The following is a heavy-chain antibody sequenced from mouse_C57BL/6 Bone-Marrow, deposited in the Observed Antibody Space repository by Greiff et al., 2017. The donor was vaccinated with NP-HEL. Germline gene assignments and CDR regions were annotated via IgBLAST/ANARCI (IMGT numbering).Heavy chain of an antibody. J-gene: IGHJ4*01. V-gene: IGHV1-80*01. D-gene: IGHD1-1*01. Sequence: VQLQQSGAELVKPGASVKISCKASGYAFSSYWMNWVKQRPGKGLEWIGQIYPGDGDTNYNGKFKGKATLTADKSSSTAYMQLSSLTSEDSAVYFCARSVYYYGGSYDYAMDYWGQGTSVTVSS. CDR2: IYPGDGDT. CDR1: GYAFSSYW. CDR3: ARSVYYYGGSYDYAMDY.